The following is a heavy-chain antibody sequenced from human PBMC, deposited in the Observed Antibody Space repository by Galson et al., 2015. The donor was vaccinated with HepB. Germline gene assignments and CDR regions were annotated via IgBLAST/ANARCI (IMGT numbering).Heavy chain of an antibody. CDR1: GYSFSEYY. V-gene: IGHV1-2*02. J-gene: IGHJ6*02. CDR3: ARDQFTKSMDV. CDR2: VNPNSGGT. D-gene: IGHD1-1*01. Sequence: SVKVSCKASGYSFSEYYMEWVRQAPGQGLEWMGWVNPNSGGTNYAQKFQGRVTMTKDTSINTAYMELSRLTSDDTAVYYCARDQFTKSMDVWGQGTTVTVSS.